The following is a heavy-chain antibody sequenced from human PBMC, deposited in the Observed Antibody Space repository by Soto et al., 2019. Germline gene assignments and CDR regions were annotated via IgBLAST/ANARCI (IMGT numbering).Heavy chain of an antibody. CDR3: ARHSRYFDWFLDY. CDR1: GGSISSYY. J-gene: IGHJ4*02. D-gene: IGHD3-9*01. V-gene: IGHV4-59*08. Sequence: PSETLSLACTASGGSISSYYWSWIRQPPGKGLEWIGYIYYSGSTNYNPSLKSRVTISVDTSKNQFSLKLSSVTAADTAVYYCARHSRYFDWFLDYWGQGTLVTVSS. CDR2: IYYSGST.